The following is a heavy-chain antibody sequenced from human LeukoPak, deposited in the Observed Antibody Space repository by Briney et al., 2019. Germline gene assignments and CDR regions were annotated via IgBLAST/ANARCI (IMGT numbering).Heavy chain of an antibody. Sequence: GGSLRHSCAASGFNVSSNHMSWVRPAPGKGLEWVSVIYSGGSTYYADSVKGRFTISRDNSKNTLYLQMNSLRAEDTAVYYCAREYYGSGSYRARFDYWGQGTLVTVSS. V-gene: IGHV3-66*01. CDR1: GFNVSSNH. CDR2: IYSGGST. J-gene: IGHJ4*02. D-gene: IGHD3-10*01. CDR3: AREYYGSGSYRARFDY.